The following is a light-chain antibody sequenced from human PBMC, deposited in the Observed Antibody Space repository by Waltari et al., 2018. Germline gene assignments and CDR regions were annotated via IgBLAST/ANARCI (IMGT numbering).Light chain of an antibody. Sequence: QSVLTQPPSASGTPGQRVTISCSGSSSNIGSNYVYWYQQLPGTAPKLLIYRNNQRPSGVRDRVAGSKSGTSACLAISGLRSEEEADYYCAAWDDSLSGYVFGTGTKVTVL. CDR3: AAWDDSLSGYV. CDR2: RNN. CDR1: SSNIGSNY. V-gene: IGLV1-47*01. J-gene: IGLJ1*01.